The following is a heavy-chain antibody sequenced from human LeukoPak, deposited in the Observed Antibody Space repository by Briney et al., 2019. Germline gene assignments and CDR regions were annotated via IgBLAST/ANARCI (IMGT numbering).Heavy chain of an antibody. D-gene: IGHD4-23*01. Sequence: SETLSLTCTVSGGSISSSSYYWGWIRQPPGKGLEWIGSIYYSGSTYYNPSLKSRVTISVDTPKNQFSLKLSSVTAADTAVYYCARQDYGGNSVEYWGQGTLVTVSS. CDR1: GGSISSSSYY. CDR2: IYYSGST. J-gene: IGHJ4*02. V-gene: IGHV4-39*01. CDR3: ARQDYGGNSVEY.